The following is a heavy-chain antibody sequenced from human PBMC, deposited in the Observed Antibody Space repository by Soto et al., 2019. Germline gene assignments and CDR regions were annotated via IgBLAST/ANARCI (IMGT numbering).Heavy chain of an antibody. CDR3: ARGVGDCSSTSCVYTWFDP. Sequence: QVPLVQSGAEVKKPGASVKVSCKASGYTFTSYGISWVRQAPGQGREWMGWISAYNGNTNYAQKLQGRVTMTTDTSTSTAYMELRSLRSDDTAVYYWARGVGDCSSTSCVYTWFDPWGQGTLVTVSS. CDR2: ISAYNGNT. V-gene: IGHV1-18*04. J-gene: IGHJ5*02. D-gene: IGHD2-2*01. CDR1: GYTFTSYG.